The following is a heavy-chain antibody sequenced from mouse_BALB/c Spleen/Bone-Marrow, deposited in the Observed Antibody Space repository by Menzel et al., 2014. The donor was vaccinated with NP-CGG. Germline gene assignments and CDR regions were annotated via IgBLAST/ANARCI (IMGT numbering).Heavy chain of an antibody. Sequence: EVQLVESGGGLVQPGGSLRLSCATSGFTFTDYYMNWVRQPPGKALEWLAFIRNKAYGYTTEYSASVKGRFTISRDNSQNILYLQMNTLRAEDSATYYCARDMGGLLFDSWGQGTLSQSPQ. D-gene: IGHD1-1*01. J-gene: IGHJ2*01. V-gene: IGHV7-3*02. CDR2: IRNKAYGYTT. CDR1: GFTFTDYY. CDR3: ARDMGGLLFDS.